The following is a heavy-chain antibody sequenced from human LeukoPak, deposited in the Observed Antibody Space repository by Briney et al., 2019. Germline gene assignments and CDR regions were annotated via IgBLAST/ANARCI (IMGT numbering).Heavy chain of an antibody. D-gene: IGHD6-6*01. Sequence: PSETLSLTCTVSGGSISRYYWSWIRQPAGKGLEWIGRIYPSGSTDFNPSLKSRVTMSVDTSKNHFSLKLSSVTAADTAVYYCARDDPSYSSSPWFDYWGQGTLVTVSS. CDR3: ARDDPSYSSSPWFDY. V-gene: IGHV4-4*07. CDR1: GGSISRYY. CDR2: IYPSGST. J-gene: IGHJ4*02.